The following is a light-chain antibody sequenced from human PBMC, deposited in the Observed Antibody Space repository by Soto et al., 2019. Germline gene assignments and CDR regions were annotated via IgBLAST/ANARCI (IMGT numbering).Light chain of an antibody. CDR3: CQEAGGFTWL. V-gene: IGLV2-11*01. Sequence: QSALTQPRSVSGSPGQSVTISCTGARSDVGGYRFVSWYQQHPDKAPKLMIYDVDKRPSGVPDRFSGSKSGNTASLTISGFGGEDEADYFFCQEAGGFTWLFGGGTKVPAL. CDR2: DVD. CDR1: RSDVGGYRF. J-gene: IGLJ3*02.